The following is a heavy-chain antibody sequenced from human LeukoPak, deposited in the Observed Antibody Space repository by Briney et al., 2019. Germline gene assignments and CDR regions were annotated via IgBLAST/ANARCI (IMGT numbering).Heavy chain of an antibody. V-gene: IGHV3-30*02. CDR1: GFTFSSYG. CDR3: ARSVRMAARPGFDY. Sequence: GGSLRLSCAASGFTFSSYGMHWVRQAPGKGLEWVAFIRYDGSNKYYADSVKGRFTISRDNSKNTLYLQMGSLRAEDMAVYYCARSVRMAARPGFDYWGQGTLVTVSS. J-gene: IGHJ4*02. CDR2: IRYDGSNK. D-gene: IGHD6-6*01.